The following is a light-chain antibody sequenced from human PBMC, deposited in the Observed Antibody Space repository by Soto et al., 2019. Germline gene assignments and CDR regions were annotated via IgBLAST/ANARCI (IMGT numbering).Light chain of an antibody. CDR2: ANN. CDR1: RSNIGAGYD. CDR3: QSFDRSLNWV. Sequence: QLVLTQPPSVSGAPGQRVTISCTGSRSNIGAGYDVHWYQHLPGTAPKLLIYANNNRPSGVPDRFSGSKSGTSASLVITGLQAADEADYYCQSFDRSLNWVFGGGTKLTVL. J-gene: IGLJ3*02. V-gene: IGLV1-40*01.